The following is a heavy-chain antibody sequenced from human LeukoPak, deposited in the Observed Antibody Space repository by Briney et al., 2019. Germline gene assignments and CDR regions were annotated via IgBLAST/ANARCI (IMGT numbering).Heavy chain of an antibody. Sequence: ASVKVSCKASGYTFTNYYIHWVRQAPGQGLEWMGIINPSGGSTSYAQKFQGRVTMTRDTSTSTVYMELSSLRSEDTAVYYCARRKSSIAAAGPRLYYYYYGMDVWGQGTTVTVSS. D-gene: IGHD6-13*01. CDR3: ARRKSSIAAAGPRLYYYYYGMDV. CDR2: INPSGGST. V-gene: IGHV1-46*01. CDR1: GYTFTNYY. J-gene: IGHJ6*02.